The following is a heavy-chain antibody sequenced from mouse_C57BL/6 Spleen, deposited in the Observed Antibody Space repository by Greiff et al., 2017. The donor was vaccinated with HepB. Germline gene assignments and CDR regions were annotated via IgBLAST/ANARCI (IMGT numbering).Heavy chain of an antibody. CDR3: ARNEIYYGNYCFDY. CDR1: GFSFTSYG. CDR2: IWSGGST. J-gene: IGHJ2*01. Sequence: VQLQQSGPGLVQPSQSLSITCTVSGFSFTSYGVHWVRQSPGKGLEWLGVIWSGGSTDNNAAFISSLSISKDNSKSQVFLKMNSLQADDTARYYCARNEIYYGNYCFDYWGQGTTLTVSS. D-gene: IGHD2-1*01. V-gene: IGHV2-2*01.